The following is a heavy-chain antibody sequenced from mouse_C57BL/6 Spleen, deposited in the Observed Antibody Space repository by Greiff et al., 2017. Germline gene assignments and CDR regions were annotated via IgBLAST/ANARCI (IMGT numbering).Heavy chain of an antibody. J-gene: IGHJ1*03. CDR1: GYTFTSYG. CDR2: IYPRSGNT. Sequence: VQLQQSGAELARPGASVKLSCKASGYTFTSYGISWVKQRTGQGLEWIGEIYPRSGNTYYNEKFKGKATLTADKSSSTAYMELRSLTSEDSAVYFCAKESYYYGSSYVYFDVWGTGTTVTVSS. D-gene: IGHD1-1*01. V-gene: IGHV1-81*01. CDR3: AKESYYYGSSYVYFDV.